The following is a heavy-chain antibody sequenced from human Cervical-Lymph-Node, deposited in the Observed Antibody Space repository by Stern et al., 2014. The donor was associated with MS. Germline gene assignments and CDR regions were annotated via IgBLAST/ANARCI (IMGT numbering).Heavy chain of an antibody. J-gene: IGHJ4*02. V-gene: IGHV3-23*04. CDR3: ARGGAVVAAQFDH. D-gene: IGHD2-15*01. CDR1: DFSFGNYA. CDR2: ITSSGSST. Sequence: EVPLVESGGGLVQPGGSLRLSCAASDFSFGNYAMAWVRQAPGKGLEWVSSITSSGSSTDYADAVRGRFTISRDNSKNTLHLQMNSLRAEDTAVYYCARGGAVVAAQFDHWGQGTLVAVSS.